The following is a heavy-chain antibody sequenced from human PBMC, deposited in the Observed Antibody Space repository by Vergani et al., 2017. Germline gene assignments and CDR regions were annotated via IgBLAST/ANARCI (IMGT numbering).Heavy chain of an antibody. J-gene: IGHJ6*03. Sequence: EVQLLESGGGLVQPGGSLRLSCAASGFTFSSYAMSWVRQAPGKGLEWVSAISGSGGSTYYADSVKGRFTISRDNSKNTLYLQMISLRAEDTAVYYCAKAKGYYYYYYMDVWGKGTTVTVSS. CDR2: ISGSGGST. V-gene: IGHV3-23*01. CDR3: AKAKGYYYYYYMDV. CDR1: GFTFSSYA.